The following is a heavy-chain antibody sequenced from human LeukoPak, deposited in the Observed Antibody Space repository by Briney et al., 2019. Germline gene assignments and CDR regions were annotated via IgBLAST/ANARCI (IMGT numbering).Heavy chain of an antibody. D-gene: IGHD1-1*01. V-gene: IGHV4-4*07. CDR1: GGSMNNYY. CDR2: IYSSGSP. J-gene: IGHJ4*02. CDR3: ARGNSVQGWPFDY. Sequence: PSETLSLTCNVSGGSMNNYYWGWIRQSAGEGLEWIGRIYSSGSPNYNPSLKSRVTMSINPSMNRFSLRLTSVTAADTAVYYCARGNSVQGWPFDYWGQGTLVTVSS.